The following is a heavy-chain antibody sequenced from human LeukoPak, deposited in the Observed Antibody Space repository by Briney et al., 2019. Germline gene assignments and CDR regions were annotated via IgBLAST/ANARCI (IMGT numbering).Heavy chain of an antibody. D-gene: IGHD6-13*01. CDR3: ASSGGGTAAPGRHY. CDR1: GFTVRCLE. Sequence: GLLRLSCAAFGFTVRCLEMNWVRQAPGKGLEWVSYVRDSGRLIYYADSVRGQFTISRDNAKNSLSLQMNSLRAEDTAVYYCASSGGGTAAPGRHYWGQGTLVTVSS. CDR2: VRDSGRLI. V-gene: IGHV3-48*03. J-gene: IGHJ4*02.